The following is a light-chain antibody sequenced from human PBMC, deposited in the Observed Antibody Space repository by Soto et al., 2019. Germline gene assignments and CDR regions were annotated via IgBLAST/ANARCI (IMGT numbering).Light chain of an antibody. CDR3: SSYTAFSTWV. V-gene: IGLV2-14*01. CDR1: SSDVGGYKY. Sequence: QSALTQPASVSGSPGQSITISCSGTSSDVGGYKYVSWYQQHPGKAPKLMIYEVSYRPSGVSNRFSGSKSGNTASLTISGLQAEDEADYYCSSYTAFSTWVFGGGTKLTVL. CDR2: EVS. J-gene: IGLJ3*02.